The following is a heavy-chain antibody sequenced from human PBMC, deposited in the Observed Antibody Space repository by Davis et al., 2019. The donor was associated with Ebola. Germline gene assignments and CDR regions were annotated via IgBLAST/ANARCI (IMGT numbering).Heavy chain of an antibody. CDR2: INHRGST. V-gene: IGHV4-34*01. CDR1: GGSFNDYY. Sequence: SETLSLTCAVYGGSFNDYYWNWIRQHPGKGLDWIGDINHRGSTNYNPSLKSRVTISLDMSKNQFSLRLTSVTAADTAVYYCATDYGASWGQGTPVTVSS. J-gene: IGHJ4*02. D-gene: IGHD4-17*01. CDR3: ATDYGAS.